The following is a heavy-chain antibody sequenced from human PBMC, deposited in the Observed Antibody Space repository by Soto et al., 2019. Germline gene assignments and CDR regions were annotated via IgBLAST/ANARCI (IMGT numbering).Heavy chain of an antibody. CDR1: GGSFSGYY. CDR2: INHSGST. V-gene: IGHV4-34*01. CDR3: ARGKGDAVVVPAALYYFDY. D-gene: IGHD2-2*01. J-gene: IGHJ4*02. Sequence: SETLSLTCAVYGGSFSGYYWSWIRQPPGKGLEWIGEINHSGSTNYNPSLKSRVTISVDTSKNQFSLKLSSATAADTAVYYCARGKGDAVVVPAALYYFDYWGQGTLVTVS.